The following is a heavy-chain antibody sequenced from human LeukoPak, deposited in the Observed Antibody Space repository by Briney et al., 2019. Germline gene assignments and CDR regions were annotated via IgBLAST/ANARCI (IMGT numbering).Heavy chain of an antibody. D-gene: IGHD3-3*01. V-gene: IGHV1-18*01. CDR3: ARVTRATRYYDVWSGYDNAAGYFDY. CDR2: ISAYNGNT. Sequence: ASVKVSCKASGYTFTSYGIRWVRQAPGQGLEWMGWISAYNGNTNYAQKFQGRVTMTTDTSTSTAYMELRSLRSDDTAVYYCARVTRATRYYDVWSGYDNAAGYFDYWGQGTLVTVSS. CDR1: GYTFTSYG. J-gene: IGHJ4*02.